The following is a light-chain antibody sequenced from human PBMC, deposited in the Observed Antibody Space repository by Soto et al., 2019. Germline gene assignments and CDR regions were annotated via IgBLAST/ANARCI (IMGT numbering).Light chain of an antibody. CDR1: QSISIY. CDR3: QQYNTYPWT. CDR2: AAS. Sequence: IHMTHSPASLSASVVDRVSITFLASQSISIYLDLYQQKPGQAPKLLIYAASSLQSGVPSRFSGSGSGTDFTLTISSLQPEDFATYYCQQYNTYPWTFGQGTKV. J-gene: IGKJ1*01. V-gene: IGKV1-39*01.